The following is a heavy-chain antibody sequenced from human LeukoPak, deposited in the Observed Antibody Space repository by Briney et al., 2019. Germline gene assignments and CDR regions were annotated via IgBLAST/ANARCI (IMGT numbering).Heavy chain of an antibody. CDR3: ARDEARTGYIHY. Sequence: TSETLSLTCTVSGGSISSYYWSWVRQTAGKGLEWIGRIYISGTTNYNPSLKSRVTMSLYTSKNQLSLRLTSVTAADTAVYYCARDEARTGYIHYWGQGTLITVSS. D-gene: IGHD3-9*01. CDR2: IYISGTT. V-gene: IGHV4-4*07. J-gene: IGHJ4*02. CDR1: GGSISSYY.